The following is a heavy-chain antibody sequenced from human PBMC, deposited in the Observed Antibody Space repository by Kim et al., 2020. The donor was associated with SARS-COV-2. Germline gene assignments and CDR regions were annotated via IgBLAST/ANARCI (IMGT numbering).Heavy chain of an antibody. D-gene: IGHD6-13*01. V-gene: IGHV3-30*01. CDR3: ARDRAPTIAAAGIADY. J-gene: IGHJ4*02. Sequence: SVKGRFTISRDNAKNTLHLQMNSLRAEDTAVYYCARDRAPTIAAAGIADYWGQGTLVTVSS.